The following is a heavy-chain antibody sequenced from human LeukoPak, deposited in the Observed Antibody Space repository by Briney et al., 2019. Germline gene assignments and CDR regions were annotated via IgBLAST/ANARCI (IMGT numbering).Heavy chain of an antibody. D-gene: IGHD6-19*01. CDR2: INPNSGGT. CDR1: GYTFTGYY. CDR3: AREDSSRWPRTVY. V-gene: IGHV1-2*02. Sequence: ASVKVSCKASGYTFTGYYMHWVRQAPGQGLEWMGWINPNSGGTNYAQKFQGRVTMTRDTSISTAYMELSRLRSDDTAVYYCAREDSSRWPRTVYWGQGTLVTVSS. J-gene: IGHJ4*02.